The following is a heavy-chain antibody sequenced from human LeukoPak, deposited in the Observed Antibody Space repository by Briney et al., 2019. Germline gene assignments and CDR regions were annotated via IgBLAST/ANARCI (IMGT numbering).Heavy chain of an antibody. CDR3: ARDNDLNWFDP. J-gene: IGHJ5*02. CDR2: ISSNGGST. CDR1: GFTFSSYA. D-gene: IGHD1-1*01. V-gene: IGHV3-64*01. Sequence: PGRSLRLSCAASGFTFSSYAMHWVRQAPGKGLEYVSAISSNGGSTYYANSVKGRFTISRDNSKNTLYLQMGSLRAEDMAVYYCARDNDLNWFDPWGQGTLVTVSS.